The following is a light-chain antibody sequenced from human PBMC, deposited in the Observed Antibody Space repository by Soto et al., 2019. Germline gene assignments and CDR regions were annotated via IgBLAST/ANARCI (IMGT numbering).Light chain of an antibody. J-gene: IGKJ1*01. V-gene: IGKV3-20*01. CDR2: GAS. CDR3: QQYGNSLTLT. Sequence: EVVLTQSPGTLSLSPGERATLSCWASQSISSYLAWYQKKPGQAPRLLIYGASSRASGIPDRFSGSGSGTDFTLTISRLEHEDFAVYYCQQYGNSLTLTFGQGTKVEIQ. CDR1: QSISSY.